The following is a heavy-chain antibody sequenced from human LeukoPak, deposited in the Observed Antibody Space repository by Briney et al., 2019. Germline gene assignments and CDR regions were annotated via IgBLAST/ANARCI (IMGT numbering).Heavy chain of an antibody. CDR1: GYSFTSYW. CDR3: ARQKIAVAGTSYYYYGMDV. CDR2: IYPGDSDT. D-gene: IGHD6-19*01. Sequence: GESLKISCKGSGYSFTSYWIGWVRQMPRKVLEWMGIIYPGDSDTRYSPSFHGQVTISADKSISTAYLQWSSLKASDTAMYYCARQKIAVAGTSYYYYGMDVWGQGTTVTVSS. J-gene: IGHJ6*02. V-gene: IGHV5-51*01.